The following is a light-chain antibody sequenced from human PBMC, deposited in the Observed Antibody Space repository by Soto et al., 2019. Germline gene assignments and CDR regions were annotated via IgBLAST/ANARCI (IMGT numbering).Light chain of an antibody. CDR2: GAS. J-gene: IGKJ1*01. Sequence: EIVLTQSPGTLSVSPGERATLSCRASQSVSSTYLAWYQQKPGQAPRLLIYGASSRATGIPDRFSGSGSGTDFTLTISRLEPEDFAVYYCQHYGSSRWTFGQGTRVDI. CDR3: QHYGSSRWT. CDR1: QSVSSTY. V-gene: IGKV3-20*01.